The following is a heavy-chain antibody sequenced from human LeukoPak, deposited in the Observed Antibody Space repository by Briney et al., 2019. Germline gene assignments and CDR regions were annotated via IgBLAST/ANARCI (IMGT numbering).Heavy chain of an antibody. CDR2: ITHSGST. CDR3: ARGIGFSSGWTPIDF. Sequence: SETLSLTCTVYGGSFSGYYWSWIRQAPEKGLEWIGEITHSGSTDYNPSLKSRVTISADTSKSQFSLKLTSVTAADMAVYYCARGIGFSSGWTPIDFWGQGTLVTVSS. V-gene: IGHV4-34*01. CDR1: GGSFSGYY. J-gene: IGHJ4*02. D-gene: IGHD6-19*01.